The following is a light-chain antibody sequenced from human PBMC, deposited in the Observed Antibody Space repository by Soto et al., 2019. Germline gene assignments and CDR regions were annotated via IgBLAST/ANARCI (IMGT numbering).Light chain of an antibody. J-gene: IGKJ1*01. CDR3: QQYNNWPPDRT. CDR1: QSVSSN. Sequence: EIVMTQSPATLSVSPGERATLSCRASQSVSSNLAWYHQKPGQAPRLLIYGASTRATGIPARFSGSGSGTEFTLTISSLQSEDFAIHFCQQYNNWPPDRTFGQGTKVEIK. CDR2: GAS. V-gene: IGKV3-15*01.